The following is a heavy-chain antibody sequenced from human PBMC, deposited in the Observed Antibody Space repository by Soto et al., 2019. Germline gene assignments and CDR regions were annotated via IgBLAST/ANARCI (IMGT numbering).Heavy chain of an antibody. CDR2: IIPIFGTA. CDR1: GGTFSSYA. D-gene: IGHD2-2*02. V-gene: IGHV1-69*01. J-gene: IGHJ6*02. Sequence: QVQLVQSGAEVKKPGSSVKVSCTASGGTFSSYAINWVRQAPGQGLEWMGGIIPIFGTANYAQKFQGRVTITADESTSTAYMELSSLRSEDTAVYYCARDRDYTQYYYYGLDVWGQGTTVTVSS. CDR3: ARDRDYTQYYYYGLDV.